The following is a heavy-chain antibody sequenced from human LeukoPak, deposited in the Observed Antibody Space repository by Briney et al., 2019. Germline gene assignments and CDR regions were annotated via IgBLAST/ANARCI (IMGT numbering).Heavy chain of an antibody. CDR1: GYTLTELS. Sequence: GASVKVSCKVSGYTLTELSMHWVRQAPGKGLEWMGGFDPEDGETIYAQKLQGRVTMTEGTSTDTAYMELSSLRSEDTAMYYCATAVTTAGSFDYWGQGTLVTVSS. D-gene: IGHD4-11*01. V-gene: IGHV1-24*01. CDR3: ATAVTTAGSFDY. J-gene: IGHJ4*02. CDR2: FDPEDGET.